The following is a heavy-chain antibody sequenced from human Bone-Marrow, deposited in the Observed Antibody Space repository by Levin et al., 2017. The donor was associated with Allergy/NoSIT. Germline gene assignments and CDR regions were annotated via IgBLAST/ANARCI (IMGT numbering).Heavy chain of an antibody. CDR1: GFSLNTSGMC. V-gene: IGHV2-70*01. Sequence: VSGPTLVKPTQTLTLTCTLSGFSLNTSGMCVTWIRQPPGKGLEWLAYIDWDDDKYYSRPLKTRLTISKDTSKNQVALTMTNMDPADTATYYCARLVYDTSGYYPYYAGMDVWGQGTTVTVS. CDR3: ARLVYDTSGYYPYYAGMDV. CDR2: IDWDDDK. D-gene: IGHD3-22*01. J-gene: IGHJ6*02.